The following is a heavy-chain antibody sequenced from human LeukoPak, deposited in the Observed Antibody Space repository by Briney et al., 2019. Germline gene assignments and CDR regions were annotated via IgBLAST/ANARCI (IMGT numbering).Heavy chain of an antibody. CDR2: IYSGGST. D-gene: IGHD6-19*01. CDR1: GFTVSSNY. V-gene: IGHV3-66*01. CDR3: AREHSSGSLDY. J-gene: IGHJ4*02. Sequence: GGSLRLSCAASGFTVSSNYMSWVRQAPGKGLEWVSVIYSGGSTYYADSVKGRFTISRDNSKNTLYLQMDSLRADDTAVYYCAREHSSGSLDYWGQGTLVTVSS.